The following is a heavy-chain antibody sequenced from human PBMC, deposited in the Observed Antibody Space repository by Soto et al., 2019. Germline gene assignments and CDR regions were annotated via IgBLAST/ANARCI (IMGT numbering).Heavy chain of an antibody. V-gene: IGHV4-39*01. CDR1: GGSVGISHYY. CDR3: ARASGRVAAVSSFSP. D-gene: IGHD2-15*01. Sequence: PSATLSLTCTVSGGSVGISHYYWGWIRQPPGKGLEWIGAVYYSGSTYYNPSLESRVTISVDTSKNQFSLRLSSVTATDTAVYYCARASGRVAAVSSFSPWGQGALVTVSS. CDR2: VYYSGST. J-gene: IGHJ5*02.